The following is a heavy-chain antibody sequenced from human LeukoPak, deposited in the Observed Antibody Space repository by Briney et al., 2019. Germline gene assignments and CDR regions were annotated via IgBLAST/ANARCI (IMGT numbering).Heavy chain of an antibody. CDR1: GFTSIAYA. J-gene: IGHJ6*02. V-gene: IGHV3-23*01. CDR3: ARNQQLGGHSYYYYGMDV. CDR2: ISGGGVTT. Sequence: GGSLRLSCVGSGFTSIAYALTWARQAPGKGLEWVSGISGGGVTTYYADPVKGRFTISRDNSKNTLYLQMNSLRADDTAIYYCARNQQLGGHSYYYYGMDVWGQGTTVTVSS. D-gene: IGHD3-16*01.